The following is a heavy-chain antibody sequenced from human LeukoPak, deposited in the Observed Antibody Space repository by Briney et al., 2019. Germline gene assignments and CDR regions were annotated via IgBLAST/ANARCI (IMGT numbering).Heavy chain of an antibody. CDR2: ISSSSSYI. D-gene: IGHD3-22*01. CDR1: GFTFSSYS. V-gene: IGHV3-21*01. Sequence: GGSLRLSCAASGFTFSSYSMNWVRQAPGKGLEWVSSISSSSSYIYYADSVKGRFTISRDNAKSSLYLQMNSLRAEDTAVYYCARRRAYYYDSSGYYADYWGQGTLVTVSS. J-gene: IGHJ4*02. CDR3: ARRRAYYYDSSGYYADY.